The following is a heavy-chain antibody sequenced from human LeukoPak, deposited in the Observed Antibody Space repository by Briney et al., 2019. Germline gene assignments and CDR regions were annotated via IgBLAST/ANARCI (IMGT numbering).Heavy chain of an antibody. J-gene: IGHJ5*02. CDR1: GGSISSGAYY. CDR3: ARVSIQLERPARFDP. D-gene: IGHD1-1*01. V-gene: IGHV4-31*03. CDR2: IYYSGST. Sequence: SQTLSLTCTVSGGSISSGAYYWSWIRQHPGKGLEWLGYIYYSGSTYYNPSLKSRVTISVDTSNNQLSLRLSSVTAADTAVYYCARVSIQLERPARFDPWGQGTLVTVSS.